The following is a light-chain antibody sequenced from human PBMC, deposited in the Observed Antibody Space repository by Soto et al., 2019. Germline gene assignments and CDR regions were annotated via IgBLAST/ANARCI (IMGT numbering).Light chain of an antibody. J-gene: IGKJ3*01. CDR3: HQYLKPLP. CDR1: QDISNY. V-gene: IGKV1-33*01. Sequence: DIQMTQSPSSLSASVGDRVTITCQASQDISNYLNWYQQKPGKAPKLLIYDASNLATGVPSRFRESKSETDFTFTITRLQTEDITTYYCHQYLKPLPFGPGTKVDTK. CDR2: DAS.